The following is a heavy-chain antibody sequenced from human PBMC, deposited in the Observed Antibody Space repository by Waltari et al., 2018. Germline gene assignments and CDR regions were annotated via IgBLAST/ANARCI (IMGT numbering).Heavy chain of an antibody. CDR2: IYYSGST. D-gene: IGHD3-3*01. J-gene: IGHJ6*02. CDR1: GGSFSGYY. Sequence: QVQLQQWGAGLLKPSETLSLTCAVYGGSFSGYYWSWIRQPPGKGLEWIGSIYYSGSTYYNPSLKSRVTISVDTSKNQFSLKLSSVTAADTAVYYCARRNYDFWSGYNYYYGMDVWGQGTTVTVSS. V-gene: IGHV4-34*01. CDR3: ARRNYDFWSGYNYYYGMDV.